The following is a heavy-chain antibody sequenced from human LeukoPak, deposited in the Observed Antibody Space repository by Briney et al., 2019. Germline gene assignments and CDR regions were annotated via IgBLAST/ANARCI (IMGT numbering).Heavy chain of an antibody. CDR2: IYYSGST. CDR3: ARHATHYYYDSSGYLYYFDY. CDR1: GGSISRYY. Sequence: PSETLSLTCTVSGGSISRYYWSWIRQPPGKGLEWIGYIYYSGSTNYNPSLKSRVTISVDTSKSQFSLKLSSVTAADTAVYYCARHATHYYYDSSGYLYYFDYWGQGTLVTVSS. J-gene: IGHJ4*02. D-gene: IGHD3-22*01. V-gene: IGHV4-59*08.